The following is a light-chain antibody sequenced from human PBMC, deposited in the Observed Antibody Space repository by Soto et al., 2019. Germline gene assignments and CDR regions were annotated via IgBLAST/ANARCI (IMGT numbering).Light chain of an antibody. Sequence: IHMSQSPSPPSASVGDRVTITCRASHSISSWLAWYQQKPGKAPKLLIYDASSLESGVPSRFSGSGSGTEFTLTISSLQPDDFATYYCQQSNSYRWTFGQGTKVDI. CDR3: QQSNSYRWT. J-gene: IGKJ1*01. CDR2: DAS. V-gene: IGKV1-5*01. CDR1: HSISSW.